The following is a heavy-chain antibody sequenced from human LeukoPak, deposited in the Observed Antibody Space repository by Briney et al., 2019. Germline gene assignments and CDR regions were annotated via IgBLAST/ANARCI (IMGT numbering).Heavy chain of an antibody. CDR3: ASGRTDIVVVPATLRNYYFDY. J-gene: IGHJ4*02. Sequence: GGSLRLSCAASGFTFSSYSMNWVRQAPGKGLEWVSFIYSDNTHYSDSVKGRFTISRDNSKNTLYLQMNSLRAEDTAVYYCASGRTDIVVVPATLRNYYFDYWGQGTLVTVSS. D-gene: IGHD2-2*01. V-gene: IGHV3-53*01. CDR2: IYSDNT. CDR1: GFTFSSYS.